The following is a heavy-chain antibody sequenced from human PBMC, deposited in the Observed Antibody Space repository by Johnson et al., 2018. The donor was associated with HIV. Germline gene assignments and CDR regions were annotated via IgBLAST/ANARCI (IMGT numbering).Heavy chain of an antibody. J-gene: IGHJ3*02. Sequence: QVRLVESGGGVVQPGRSLRLSCAASGFTFSSYGMHWVRQAPGKGLQWVAVISYDGSDKDYADSVKGRFTISRDSSKNSLYLQMNSLRAEDTALYYCAKDMGRYSSSSAAFDIWGQGTMVTVSS. CDR1: GFTFSSYG. CDR2: ISYDGSDK. CDR3: AKDMGRYSSSSAAFDI. D-gene: IGHD6-6*01. V-gene: IGHV3-30*19.